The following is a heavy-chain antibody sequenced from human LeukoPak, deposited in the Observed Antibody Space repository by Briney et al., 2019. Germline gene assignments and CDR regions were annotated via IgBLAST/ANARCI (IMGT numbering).Heavy chain of an antibody. Sequence: PSETLSLTCTVSGGSISSSSYYWGWIRQPPGKGLEWIESIYYSGSTYYNPSLKSRVTISVDTSKNQFSLKLSSVTAADTTVYYGASLGRGWYDCDYWGQGTLVTVSS. CDR3: ASLGRGWYDCDY. J-gene: IGHJ4*02. V-gene: IGHV4-39*01. CDR1: GGSISSSSYY. CDR2: IYYSGST. D-gene: IGHD6-19*01.